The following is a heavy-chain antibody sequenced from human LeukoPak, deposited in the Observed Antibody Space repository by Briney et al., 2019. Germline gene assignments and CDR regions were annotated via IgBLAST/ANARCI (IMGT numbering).Heavy chain of an antibody. CDR3: ARHGTLPYYYDSSGYPVLDY. CDR2: IYYSGST. D-gene: IGHD3-22*01. V-gene: IGHV4-59*08. CDR1: SGSISSYS. J-gene: IGHJ4*02. Sequence: PSETLSLTCTVSSGSISSYSWSWIRQPPGKGLEWIGYIYYSGSTSYNPSLKSRVIMSVDTSKNQFSLKLSSVTAADTAVYYCARHGTLPYYYDSSGYPVLDYWGQGTLVTVSS.